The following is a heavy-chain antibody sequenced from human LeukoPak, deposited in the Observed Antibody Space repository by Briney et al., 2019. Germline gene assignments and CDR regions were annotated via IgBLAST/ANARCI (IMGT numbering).Heavy chain of an antibody. D-gene: IGHD6-13*01. CDR1: GFTFSSYE. CDR3: AREAAAAY. V-gene: IGHV3-48*01. Sequence: GGSLRLSCAASGFTFSSYEMNWVRQAPGKGLEWVSYISSSSSTIYYADSVKGRFTISRDNAKNSLYLQMNSLRAEDTAVYYCAREAAAAYWGQGTLVTVSS. J-gene: IGHJ4*02. CDR2: ISSSSSTI.